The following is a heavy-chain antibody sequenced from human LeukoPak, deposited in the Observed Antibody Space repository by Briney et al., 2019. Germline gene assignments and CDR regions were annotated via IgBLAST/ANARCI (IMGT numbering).Heavy chain of an antibody. D-gene: IGHD3-10*01. CDR2: ISSSGTTI. V-gene: IGHV3-48*04. CDR1: GFTFRTSG. Sequence: GSLRLSCAASGFTFRTSGMNWVRQAPGKGLEWVSYISSSGTTISYAQSVKGRFTISRDNAKNSLYLQMNSLRAEDTALYYCARVLLVRGVYNWGQGTLVTVSS. CDR3: ARVLLVRGVYN. J-gene: IGHJ4*02.